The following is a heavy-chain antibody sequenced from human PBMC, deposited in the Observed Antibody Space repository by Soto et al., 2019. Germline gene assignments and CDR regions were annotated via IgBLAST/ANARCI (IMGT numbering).Heavy chain of an antibody. J-gene: IGHJ4*02. Sequence: TLSLTCTVSGGSVRSGSYYWSWIGQPPGRGLEWIGYIFYSGSSKYSPSLKSRVTLSLDTSLNQVSLKMRSATAADTAVYFCARGKGTQLWVSDFWGQGALVTVSS. CDR2: IFYSGSS. CDR3: ARGKGTQLWVSDF. CDR1: GGSVRSGSYY. D-gene: IGHD5-18*01. V-gene: IGHV4-61*01.